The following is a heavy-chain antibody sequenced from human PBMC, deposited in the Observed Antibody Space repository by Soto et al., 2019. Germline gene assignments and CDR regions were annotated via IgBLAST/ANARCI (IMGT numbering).Heavy chain of an antibody. Sequence: SETLSLTCGVSGGSIGSGAYSWTWIRQPPGKGLEWIGYIYPSGSTFYNPSLKSRVTISLDKSKNQFSLNLTSVTAADTALFFCARALGSSGWYLGAFDIWGQGTMVTVSS. D-gene: IGHD6-19*01. CDR3: ARALGSSGWYLGAFDI. CDR2: IYPSGST. V-gene: IGHV4-30-2*01. CDR1: GGSIGSGAYS. J-gene: IGHJ3*02.